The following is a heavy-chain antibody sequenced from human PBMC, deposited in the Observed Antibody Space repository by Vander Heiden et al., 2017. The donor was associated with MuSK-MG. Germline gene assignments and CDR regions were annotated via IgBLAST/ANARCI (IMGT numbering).Heavy chain of an antibody. CDR1: AFSLSTTGVG. CDR3: AHRLGGYNWDDCYFDY. J-gene: IGHJ4*02. D-gene: IGHD1-20*01. Sequence: QITLQESGPTLVKPTQPLTLTCTSSAFSLSTTGVGVGWIRRPLGQALEWLAVIYWDDEKRYSPSLKRRLTITKDTSRNQAVLTMTNMEPVDTATYYCAHRLGGYNWDDCYFDYWGQGTLVTVSS. CDR2: IYWDDEK. V-gene: IGHV2-5*02.